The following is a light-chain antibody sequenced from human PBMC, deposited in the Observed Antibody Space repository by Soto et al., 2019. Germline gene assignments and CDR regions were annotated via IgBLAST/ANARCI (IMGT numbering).Light chain of an antibody. V-gene: IGKV3-20*01. CDR2: GAS. CDR1: QSISGNY. J-gene: IGKJ5*01. CDR3: QQYVISVT. Sequence: IVLTQSPGTLSLSPGERATLSCSASQSISGNYLAWYQQKPGQAPRLLIYGASNRATGIPERFSGSGSGTDFTLTISRLEPQDSAMYYCQQYVISVTFGQGTRLEIK.